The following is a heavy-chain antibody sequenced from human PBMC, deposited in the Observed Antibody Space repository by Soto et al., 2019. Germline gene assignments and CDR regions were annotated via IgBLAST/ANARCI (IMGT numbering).Heavy chain of an antibody. CDR1: GFTFSSYW. CDR3: ARQLWRGGSLWFGELGDDAFDI. V-gene: IGHV3-7*01. CDR2: IKKDGSEK. J-gene: IGHJ3*02. Sequence: GGSLRLSCVASGFTFSSYWMTWVRQAPGKGLEWVANIKKDGSEKYYVDSVKGRFTISRDNAKNSLYLQMNSLRAEDTAVYYCARQLWRGGSLWFGELGDDAFDIWGQGTMVTVSS. D-gene: IGHD3-10*01.